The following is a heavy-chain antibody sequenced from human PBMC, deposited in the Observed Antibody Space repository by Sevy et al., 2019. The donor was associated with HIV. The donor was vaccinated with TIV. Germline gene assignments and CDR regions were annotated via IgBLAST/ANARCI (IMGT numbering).Heavy chain of an antibody. CDR2: ISRSGTTR. Sequence: GGSLRLSCAASGFTFSDYTLNWVRQAPGKGLEWVSYISRSGTTRHYADSVRGRFTISRDDAKNSLYLQMGGLRDEDTAVYYCARDDTASYLPVSWGQGTLVTVSS. J-gene: IGHJ4*02. CDR3: ARDDTASYLPVS. CDR1: GFTFSDYT. V-gene: IGHV3-48*02. D-gene: IGHD3-10*01.